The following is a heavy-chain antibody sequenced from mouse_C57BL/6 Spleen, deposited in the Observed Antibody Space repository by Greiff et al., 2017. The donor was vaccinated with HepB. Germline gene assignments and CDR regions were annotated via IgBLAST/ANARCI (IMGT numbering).Heavy chain of an antibody. CDR1: GYAFSSSW. D-gene: IGHD2-10*01. CDR2: IYPGDGDT. Sequence: VNLVESGPELVKPGASVKISCKASGYAFSSSWMNWVKQRPGKGLEWIGRIYPGDGDTNYNGKFKGKATLTADKSSSTAYMQLSSLTSEDSAVYFCARSYYHYAMDYWGQGTAVTVSS. CDR3: ARSYYHYAMDY. J-gene: IGHJ4*01. V-gene: IGHV1-82*01.